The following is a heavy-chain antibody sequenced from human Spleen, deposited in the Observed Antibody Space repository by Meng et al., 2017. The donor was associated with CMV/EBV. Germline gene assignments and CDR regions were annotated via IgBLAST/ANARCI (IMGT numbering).Heavy chain of an antibody. CDR1: GFTFSSFA. CDR2: LSYDGSNK. V-gene: IGHV3-30*04. CDR3: ARSIPRGDYLDY. D-gene: IGHD2-21*01. J-gene: IGHJ4*02. Sequence: GESLKISCAAAGFTFSSFAIHWVRQAPGKGLEWVAVLSYDGSNKYYADSVKGRFTISRDSSKNTLYLQMNSLRAEDTAVYYCARSIPRGDYLDYWGQGTLVTVSS.